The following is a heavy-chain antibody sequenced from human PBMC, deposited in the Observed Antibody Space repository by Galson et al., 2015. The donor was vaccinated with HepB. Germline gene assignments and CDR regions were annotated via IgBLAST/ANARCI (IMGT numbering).Heavy chain of an antibody. D-gene: IGHD4/OR15-4a*01. Sequence: SLRLSCAASGFTFNSYWMTWVRQAPGKGLEWVANIKQDGTEKYYGDSVKGRFTISRDNAKNSLSLQMNSLRAEDTAVYYCARDQDPGARPLWYFDLWGCGTLVTVSS. CDR2: IKQDGTEK. V-gene: IGHV3-7*01. CDR1: GFTFNSYW. CDR3: ARDQDPGARPLWYFDL. J-gene: IGHJ2*01.